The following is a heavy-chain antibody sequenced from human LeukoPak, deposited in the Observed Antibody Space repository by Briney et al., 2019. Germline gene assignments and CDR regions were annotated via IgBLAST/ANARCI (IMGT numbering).Heavy chain of an antibody. Sequence: GASVKVSCKASGCTFTSYDINWVRQATGQGLEWMGWMNPNSGNTGYAQKFQGRVTMTRNTSISTAYMELSSLRSEDTAVYYCARGQSGSYYLSYYYGMDVWGQGTTVTVSS. J-gene: IGHJ6*02. V-gene: IGHV1-8*01. CDR3: ARGQSGSYYLSYYYGMDV. CDR2: MNPNSGNT. CDR1: GCTFTSYD. D-gene: IGHD1-26*01.